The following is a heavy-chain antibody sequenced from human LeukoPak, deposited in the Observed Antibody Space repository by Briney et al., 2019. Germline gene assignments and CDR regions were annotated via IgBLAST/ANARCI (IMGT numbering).Heavy chain of an antibody. CDR2: ISSSGSTI. CDR3: ARDYLSGSFPYGMDV. Sequence: GGSLRLSCAASGFTFSDYYMSWIRQAPGKGLGWVSYISSSGSTIYYADSVKGRFTISRDNAKNSLYLQMNSLRAEDTAVYYCARDYLSGSFPYGMDVWGQGTTVTVSS. J-gene: IGHJ6*02. V-gene: IGHV3-11*01. D-gene: IGHD1-26*01. CDR1: GFTFSDYY.